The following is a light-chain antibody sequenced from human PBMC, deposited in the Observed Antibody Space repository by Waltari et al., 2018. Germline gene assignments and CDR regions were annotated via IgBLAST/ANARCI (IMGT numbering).Light chain of an antibody. Sequence: QSALTQPRSVSGSPGQSVTISCTGTDSDVGGYEYVSWYQHHPGKAPKLLIYDVTKRPSGVPDRGSGSKSGNTASLTISGLHGEDEADYYCCSYADNNIYVFGTGTNVAVL. CDR2: DVT. V-gene: IGLV2-11*01. CDR3: CSYADNNIYV. J-gene: IGLJ1*01. CDR1: DSDVGGYEY.